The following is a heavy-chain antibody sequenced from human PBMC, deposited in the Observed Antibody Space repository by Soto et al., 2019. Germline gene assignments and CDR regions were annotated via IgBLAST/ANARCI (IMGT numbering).Heavy chain of an antibody. J-gene: IGHJ3*02. CDR2: IWYDGSNK. V-gene: IGHV3-33*01. Sequence: QVQLVESGGGVVQPGRSLRLSCAASGFTFSSYGMHWVRQAPGKGLEWVAVIWYDGSNKYYADSVKGRFTISRDNSKNTLYLQMDSVRAEDTAVYYCAREGAPDAFDIWAQGTTVTVSA. CDR3: AREGAPDAFDI. CDR1: GFTFSSYG.